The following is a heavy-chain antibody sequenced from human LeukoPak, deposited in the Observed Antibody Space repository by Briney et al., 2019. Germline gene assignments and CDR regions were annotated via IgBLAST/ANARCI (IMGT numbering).Heavy chain of an antibody. CDR2: VSGRGDTT. V-gene: IGHV3-23*01. CDR1: GFTFTSSA. D-gene: IGHD6-13*01. Sequence: RGSLRLSCAASGFTFTSSAMSWVRQAPGKGLEWVSAVSGRGDTTYYADSVKGRFTISRDNSKNTLYLQMNSLRAEDTAVYYCAKDHGGSSWEFDYWGQGTLVTVSS. CDR3: AKDHGGSSWEFDY. J-gene: IGHJ4*02.